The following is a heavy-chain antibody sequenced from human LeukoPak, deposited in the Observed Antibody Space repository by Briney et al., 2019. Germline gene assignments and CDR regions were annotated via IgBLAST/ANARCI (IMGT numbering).Heavy chain of an antibody. D-gene: IGHD4-17*01. V-gene: IGHV1-2*06. J-gene: IGHJ4*02. CDR2: INPNSGGT. CDR1: GYTFTGYY. Sequence: EASVKVSCKASGYTFTGYYMHWVRQAPGQGLEWMGRINPNSGGTNYAQKFQGRVTMTRDTSISTAYMELSRLRSDDTAVYYCASRESIYGDYVDTDYWGQGTLVTVSS. CDR3: ASRESIYGDYVDTDY.